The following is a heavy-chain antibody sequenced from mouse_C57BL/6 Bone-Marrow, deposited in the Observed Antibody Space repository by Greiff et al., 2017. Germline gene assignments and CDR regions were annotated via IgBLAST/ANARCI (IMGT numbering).Heavy chain of an antibody. J-gene: IGHJ4*01. Sequence: VKLMESGPGLVAPSQSLSITCTVSGFSLTSYGVDWVRPSPGQGLEWLGVIWGVGSTNYNSALKSRLSISKDNSKSQVFLKMNRLQTDDTAMYYCASDDSDYWGQGTSVTVSS. CDR3: ASDDSDY. V-gene: IGHV2-6*01. CDR2: IWGVGST. D-gene: IGHD2-4*01. CDR1: GFSLTSYG.